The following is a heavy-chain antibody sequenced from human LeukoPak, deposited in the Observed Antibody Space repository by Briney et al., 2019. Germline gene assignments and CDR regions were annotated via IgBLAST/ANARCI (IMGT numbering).Heavy chain of an antibody. CDR2: IGATGDT. V-gene: IGHV3-13*01. CDR3: VLGAYWNDDKNAFHI. CDR1: GLTFSSYD. J-gene: IGHJ3*02. D-gene: IGHD1-1*01. Sequence: GGSLRLSCVASGLTFSSYDMHWTRQAPGKGLEWVSSIGATGDTYYTGSVKGRFTISRENAKKSVYLQMSSLSAGDTAVYFCVLGAYWNDDKNAFHIWGPGTMVTVSS.